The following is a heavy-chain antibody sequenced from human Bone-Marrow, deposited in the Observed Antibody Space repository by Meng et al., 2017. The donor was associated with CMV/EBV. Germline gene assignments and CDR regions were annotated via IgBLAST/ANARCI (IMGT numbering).Heavy chain of an antibody. J-gene: IGHJ3*02. CDR1: GFIFSSYS. CDR3: ARGGYELLHRTFDI. V-gene: IGHV3-48*04. Sequence: GESLKISCAASGFIFSSYSMNWARQTPGKGLEWVSYISSSSTTIYYADSVKGRFTISRDNAKNSLYLQMNSLRAEDTAVYYCARGGYELLHRTFDIWVQGTMVTVSS. D-gene: IGHD2-2*01. CDR2: ISSSSTTI.